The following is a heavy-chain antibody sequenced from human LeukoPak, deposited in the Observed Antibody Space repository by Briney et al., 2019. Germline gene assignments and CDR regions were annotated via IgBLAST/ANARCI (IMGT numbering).Heavy chain of an antibody. J-gene: IGHJ3*02. CDR3: ARDQTSYYGSGSGLDI. CDR2: IKQDGSEK. V-gene: IGHV3-7*03. D-gene: IGHD3-10*01. CDR1: GFTFSSYW. Sequence: GGSLRLSCAASGFTFSSYWMSWVRQAPGEGLEWVANIKQDGSEKYYVDSVKGRFTISRDNAKNSLYLQMNSLRAEDTAVYYCARDQTSYYGSGSGLDIWGQGTMVTVSS.